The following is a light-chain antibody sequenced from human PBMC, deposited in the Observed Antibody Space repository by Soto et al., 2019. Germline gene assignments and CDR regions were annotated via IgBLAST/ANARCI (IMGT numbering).Light chain of an antibody. CDR2: ADN. V-gene: IGLV1-40*01. J-gene: IGLJ2*01. CDR3: QSYDSILDGVI. Sequence: QSVLTQTPSVSGAPGQKITMSCTGSSSNIGAGYDVHWYQQVPGAAPRLLIYADNNRPSGVPDRFSASKSGTSASLAITGLQDEDEASYYCQSYDSILDGVIFGGGTQLTVL. CDR1: SSNIGAGYD.